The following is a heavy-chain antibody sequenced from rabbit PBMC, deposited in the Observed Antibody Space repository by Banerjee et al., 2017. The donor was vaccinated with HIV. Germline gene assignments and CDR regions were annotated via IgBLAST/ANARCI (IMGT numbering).Heavy chain of an antibody. CDR2: IYTSSAGT. J-gene: IGHJ4*01. Sequence: QSLQESGGGLFQPGGSLALTCKASGFSFSSSYYMCWVRQAPVKGLEWIACIYTSSAGTYYASWAKGRFTISKTSSTTVTLQMTSLTAADTATYFCARDDVSGDGYSYKLWGPGTLVTVS. D-gene: IGHD1-1*01. CDR1: GFSFSSSYY. CDR3: ARDDVSGDGYSYKL. V-gene: IGHV1S40*01.